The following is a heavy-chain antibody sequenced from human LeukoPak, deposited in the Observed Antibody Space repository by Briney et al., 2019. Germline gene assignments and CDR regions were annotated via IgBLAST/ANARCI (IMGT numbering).Heavy chain of an antibody. CDR3: ARGGTDYYDSSGYIDY. J-gene: IGHJ4*02. Sequence: ASVKVSCKASGGTFSKSDISWVRQAPGQGLEWMGGIIPIFGTANYAQKFQGRVTITADKSTSTAYMELSSLRSDDTAVYYCARGGTDYYDSSGYIDYWGQGTLVTVSS. V-gene: IGHV1-69*06. D-gene: IGHD3-22*01. CDR1: GGTFSKSD. CDR2: IIPIFGTA.